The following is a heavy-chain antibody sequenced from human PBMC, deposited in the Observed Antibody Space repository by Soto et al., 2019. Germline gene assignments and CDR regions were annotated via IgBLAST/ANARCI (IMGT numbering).Heavy chain of an antibody. CDR1: GVTFSSYG. CDR3: AKDRRITIFGVVEGGYYYGMDV. D-gene: IGHD3-3*01. V-gene: IGHV3-30*18. J-gene: IGHJ6*02. CDR2: ISYDGSNK. Sequence: PGGSLRLSCAASGVTFSSYGMHWVRQAPGKGLEWVAVISYDGSNKYYADSVKGRFTISRDNSKNTLYLQMNSLRAEDTAVYYCAKDRRITIFGVVEGGYYYGMDVWGQGTTVTVSS.